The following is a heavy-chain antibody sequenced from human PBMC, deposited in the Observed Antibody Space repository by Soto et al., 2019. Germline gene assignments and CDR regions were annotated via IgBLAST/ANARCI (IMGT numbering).Heavy chain of an antibody. CDR3: ARRVDTAMDAFDY. J-gene: IGHJ4*02. CDR2: IYHSGST. CDR1: GGSISSGGYS. Sequence: SETLYITCAVSGGSISSGGYSWSRIRQRPGKGLEGIGYIYHSGSTYYNPSLESRVTISVDRSKNQFSLKLSSVTDADTAVYYGARRVDTAMDAFDYWGQGTLVTVSS. V-gene: IGHV4-30-2*01. D-gene: IGHD5-18*01.